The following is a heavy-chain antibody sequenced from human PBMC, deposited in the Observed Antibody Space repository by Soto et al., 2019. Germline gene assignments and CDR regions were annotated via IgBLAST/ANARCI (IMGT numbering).Heavy chain of an antibody. V-gene: IGHV1-8*01. CDR1: GYNFTSYH. J-gene: IGHJ3*02. CDR2: MHPNSGDT. CDR3: ARGPGAVDI. Sequence: QVQLVQSGAEVKKPGASVKVSCRASGYNFTSYHINWVRQATGQGLEWMGWMHPNSGDTGYAQKFQCRVTMTRNTSISTAYMELSSLRFEDTAVYYCARGPGAVDIWGQGTMVTVSS.